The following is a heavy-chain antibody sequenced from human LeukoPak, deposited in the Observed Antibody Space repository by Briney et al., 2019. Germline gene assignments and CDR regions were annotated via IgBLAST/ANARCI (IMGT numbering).Heavy chain of an antibody. CDR2: IIPIFGTA. CDR1: GYTFTSYY. CDR3: ARGRYRGYSYGFLLDY. D-gene: IGHD5-18*01. Sequence: SVKVSCKASGYTFTSYYMHWVRQAPGQGLEWMGGIIPIFGTANYAQKFQGRVTITADESTSTAYMELSSLRSEDTAVYYCARGRYRGYSYGFLLDYWGQGTLVTVSS. V-gene: IGHV1-69*13. J-gene: IGHJ4*02.